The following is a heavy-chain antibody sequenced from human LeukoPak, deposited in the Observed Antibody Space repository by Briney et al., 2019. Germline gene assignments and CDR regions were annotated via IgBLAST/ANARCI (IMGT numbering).Heavy chain of an antibody. CDR3: ARDKIVGATNFDY. CDR1: GFTFSNYW. V-gene: IGHV3-7*03. J-gene: IGHJ4*02. CDR2: IKQDGSEK. Sequence: GGSLRLSCAASGFTFSNYWMSWVRQAPGKGLEWVANIKQDGSEKYYVDSVKGRFTISRDNAKNSLYLQMNSLRVEDTAIYYCARDKIVGATNFDYWGQGTLVTVYS. D-gene: IGHD1-26*01.